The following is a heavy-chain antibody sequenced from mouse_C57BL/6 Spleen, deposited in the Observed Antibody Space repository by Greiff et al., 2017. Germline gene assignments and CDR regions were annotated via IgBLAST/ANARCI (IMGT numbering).Heavy chain of an antibody. V-gene: IGHV7-3*01. Sequence: EVHLVESGGGLVQPGGSLSLSCAASGFTFTDYYMSWVRQPPGKALEWLGFIRNKANGYTTEYSAAVKGRFTISRDNSQSILYLQMNALRAEDSATYYCARYRWDDGYYFDYWGQGTTLTVSS. D-gene: IGHD4-1*01. CDR3: ARYRWDDGYYFDY. J-gene: IGHJ2*01. CDR1: GFTFTDYY. CDR2: IRNKANGYTT.